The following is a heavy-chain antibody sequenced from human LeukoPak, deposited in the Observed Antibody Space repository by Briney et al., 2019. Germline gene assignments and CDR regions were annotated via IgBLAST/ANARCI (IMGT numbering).Heavy chain of an antibody. CDR3: ARAAFTIFGVVIDIHWFDP. J-gene: IGHJ5*02. CDR2: IIPIFGTA. CDR1: GGTFSSYA. V-gene: IGHV1-69*13. Sequence: SVKVSCKASGGTFSSYAISWVRQAPGQGLEWMGGIIPIFGTANYAQKFQGRVTITADESTSTAYMELSSLRSEDTAVYYCARAAFTIFGVVIDIHWFDPWGQGTLVTVSS. D-gene: IGHD3-3*01.